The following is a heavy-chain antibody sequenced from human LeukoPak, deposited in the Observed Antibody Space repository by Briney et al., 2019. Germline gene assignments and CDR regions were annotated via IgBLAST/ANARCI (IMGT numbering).Heavy chain of an antibody. V-gene: IGHV4-34*01. CDR1: GGSFSGYY. CDR3: ARWYYRAYSYDSSGYYYTDY. J-gene: IGHJ4*02. D-gene: IGHD3-22*01. CDR2: INHSGST. Sequence: SETLSLTCAVYGGSFSGYYWSWIRQPPGKGLEWIGQINHSGSTNYNPSLKSRVTISVDTSKKQFSLKLSSVTAADTAVYCCARWYYRAYSYDSSGYYYTDYWGQGTLVTVSS.